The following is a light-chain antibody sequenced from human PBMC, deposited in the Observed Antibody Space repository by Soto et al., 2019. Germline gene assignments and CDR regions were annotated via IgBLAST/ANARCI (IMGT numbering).Light chain of an antibody. J-gene: IGLJ1*01. CDR2: GNS. Sequence: QSVLTQPPSMSGAPGQRVTISCTGSSSNIGAGYDVHWYQQLPGTAPKLLIYGNSNRPSGVPDRFSGSKSGTSASLAITGLQAEDEAYYYCQSYDSSLSGSNVFGTGTNVTVL. CDR3: QSYDSSLSGSNV. V-gene: IGLV1-40*01. CDR1: SSNIGAGYD.